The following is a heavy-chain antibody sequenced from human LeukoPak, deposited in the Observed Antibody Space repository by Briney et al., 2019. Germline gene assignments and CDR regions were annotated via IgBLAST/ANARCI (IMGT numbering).Heavy chain of an antibody. CDR3: ARRGDCTNGVCYYFDY. CDR1: GFTFSSYA. V-gene: IGHV3-30*04. J-gene: IGHJ4*02. D-gene: IGHD2-8*01. CDR2: ISYDGSNK. Sequence: GGSLRLSCAASGFTFSSYAMHWVRQAPGKGLVWVAVISYDGSNKYYADSVKGRFTISRDNSKNTLYLQMNSLRAEDTAVYYCARRGDCTNGVCYYFDYWGQGTLVTVSS.